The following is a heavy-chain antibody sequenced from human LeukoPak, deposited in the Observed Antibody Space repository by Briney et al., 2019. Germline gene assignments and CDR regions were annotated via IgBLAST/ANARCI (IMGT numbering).Heavy chain of an antibody. CDR3: ATDAVVRAAAGTPNLGG. Sequence: ASVKVSCKASGYTFTSYGISWVRQAPGQGLEWMGWISAYNGNTNYAQKFQGRVTMTEDTSTDTAYMELSSLRSEDTAVYYCATDAVVRAAAGTPNLGGWGQGTLVTVSS. CDR1: GYTFTSYG. D-gene: IGHD6-13*01. CDR2: ISAYNGNT. V-gene: IGHV1-18*01. J-gene: IGHJ4*02.